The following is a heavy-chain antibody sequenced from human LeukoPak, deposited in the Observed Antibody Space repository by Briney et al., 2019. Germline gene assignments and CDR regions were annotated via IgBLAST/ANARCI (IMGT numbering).Heavy chain of an antibody. CDR1: GGTFSSYA. J-gene: IGHJ6*03. D-gene: IGHD2-2*01. V-gene: IGHV1-69*05. Sequence: ASVKVSCKASGGTFSSYAISWVRQAPGQGLEWMGGIIPIFGTANYAQKFQGRVTITTDESTSTAYMELSSLGSEDTAVYYCAVPAAIDYYYYYYMDVWGKGTTVTVSS. CDR2: IIPIFGTA. CDR3: AVPAAIDYYYYYYMDV.